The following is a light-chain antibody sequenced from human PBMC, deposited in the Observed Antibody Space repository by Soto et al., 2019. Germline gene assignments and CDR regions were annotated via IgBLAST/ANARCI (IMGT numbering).Light chain of an antibody. CDR3: ETWDINTHVV. Sequence: QPVLTLSSSASASLGSSVKLTCTLSSGHSTYIIAWHQQQPGKAPRYLMKLEGSGSYNKGSGVPDRFSGSSSGADRYLTISNFQFEDEADYYCETWDINTHVVFGGGTKLTVL. J-gene: IGLJ2*01. CDR1: SGHSTYI. CDR2: LEGSGSY. V-gene: IGLV4-60*02.